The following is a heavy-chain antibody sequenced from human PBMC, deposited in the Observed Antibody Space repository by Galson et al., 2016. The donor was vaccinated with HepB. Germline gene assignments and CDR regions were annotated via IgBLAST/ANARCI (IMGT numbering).Heavy chain of an antibody. CDR2: INGDGSSR. CDR3: ARGIHGPEACHFDS. V-gene: IGHV3-74*01. Sequence: SLRLSCAASGFSFSVYWMYWVRQTPGKGLVWVSKINGDGSSRDYTDFAEGRFTISRDNAKNTLYLQMDSLRDEDTAVYYCARGIHGPEACHFDSWGQGSLVTVSS. J-gene: IGHJ4*02. CDR1: GFSFSVYW. D-gene: IGHD4-17*01.